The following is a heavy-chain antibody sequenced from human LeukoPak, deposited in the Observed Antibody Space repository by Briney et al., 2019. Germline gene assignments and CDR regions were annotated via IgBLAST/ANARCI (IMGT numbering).Heavy chain of an antibody. J-gene: IGHJ6*03. Sequence: GGSLRLSCAASGFTFSSYAMRWVRQAPGKGLGWVSYISSSGSTIYYADSVKGRFTISRDNAKNSLYLQMNSLRAEDTAVYYCARCQGVHGMDYYYYMDVWGKGTTVTVSS. D-gene: IGHD1-14*01. V-gene: IGHV3-48*04. CDR2: ISSSGSTI. CDR1: GFTFSSYA. CDR3: ARCQGVHGMDYYYYMDV.